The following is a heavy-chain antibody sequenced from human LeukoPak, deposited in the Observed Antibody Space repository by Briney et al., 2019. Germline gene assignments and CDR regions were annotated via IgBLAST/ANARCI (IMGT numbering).Heavy chain of an antibody. CDR3: ARGAPSDY. CDR2: IYTSGTT. J-gene: IGHJ4*02. V-gene: IGHV4-4*07. CDR1: GGSMTVGSISTYY. Sequence: PSETLSLTCTVSGGSMTVGSISTYYWSWVRQAAGKGLEWIGRIYTSGTTNYNPSLKSRVTMSIDTSKNQFFLKLNSVTAADTAVYYCARGAPSDYWGQGTLVTVSS.